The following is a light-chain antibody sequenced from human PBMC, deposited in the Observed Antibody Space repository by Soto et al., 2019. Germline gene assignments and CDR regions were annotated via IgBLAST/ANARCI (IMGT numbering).Light chain of an antibody. Sequence: DIQMTQSPSTLSASVGDRVTITCRASQSIRSYLNWYQQKPGKAPKLLIYAASSLQSGVPSRFSGSGSGTDFTLTINSLQLEDFATYYCQQSYSTPPITFGQGTRLEIK. CDR1: QSIRSY. V-gene: IGKV1-39*01. J-gene: IGKJ5*01. CDR3: QQSYSTPPIT. CDR2: AAS.